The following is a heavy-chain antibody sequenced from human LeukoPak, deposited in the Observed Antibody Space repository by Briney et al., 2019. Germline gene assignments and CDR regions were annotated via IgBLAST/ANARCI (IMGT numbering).Heavy chain of an antibody. D-gene: IGHD2-15*01. CDR1: GGSFSGYY. CDR2: INHSGST. CDR3: ARDRGSAGGFDY. J-gene: IGHJ4*02. V-gene: IGHV4-34*01. Sequence: SETLSLTCAVYGGSFSGYYWSWIRQPPGKGLEWIGEINHSGSTNYNPSLKSRVTISVDTSKNQFSLKLSSVTAADTAVYYCARDRGSAGGFDYWGQGTLVTVTS.